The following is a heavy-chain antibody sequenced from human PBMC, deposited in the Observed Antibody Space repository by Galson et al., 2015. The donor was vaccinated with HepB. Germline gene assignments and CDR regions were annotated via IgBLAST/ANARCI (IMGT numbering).Heavy chain of an antibody. D-gene: IGHD1-26*01. J-gene: IGHJ3*02. CDR2: ISPNSGGT. V-gene: IGHV1-2*02. Sequence: SVKVSCKASGYTFTGYFMHWVRQAPGQGLEWMGWISPNSGGTNYAQEFQSRVTMTRDTSISTAYMELSSLRSDDTAVYYCARDSALNAFDIWGQGTMVTVSS. CDR1: GYTFTGYF. CDR3: ARDSALNAFDI.